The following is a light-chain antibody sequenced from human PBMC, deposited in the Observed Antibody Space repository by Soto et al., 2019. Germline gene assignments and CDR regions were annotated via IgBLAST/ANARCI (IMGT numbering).Light chain of an antibody. CDR3: HQYSNYWS. V-gene: IGKV1-5*03. J-gene: IGKJ1*01. CDR2: KAS. CDR1: QSISSW. Sequence: DIQMTQSPSTLSASVGDRVTITCRARQSISSWLAWYQQKPGGAPNLLIYKASSLESGVPSRFSGSGSGTEFTLTISSLQPDDFATYYCHQYSNYWSFGQGTKVEIK.